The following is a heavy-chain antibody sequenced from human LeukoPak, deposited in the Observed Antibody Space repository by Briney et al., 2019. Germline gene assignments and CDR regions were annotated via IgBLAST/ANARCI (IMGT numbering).Heavy chain of an antibody. J-gene: IGHJ4*02. V-gene: IGHV4-31*03. CDR1: GGSISSGGYY. CDR2: IYYSGST. D-gene: IGHD6-19*01. Sequence: PSQTLSLTCTLSGGSISSGGYYGSWIRQHPGKGLEWIGYIYYSGSTYYNPSLRSRVTISVDTSKNQFSLKLSSVTAADTAVYYCARDAGYSSGWMSLDYWGQGTLVTVSS. CDR3: ARDAGYSSGWMSLDY.